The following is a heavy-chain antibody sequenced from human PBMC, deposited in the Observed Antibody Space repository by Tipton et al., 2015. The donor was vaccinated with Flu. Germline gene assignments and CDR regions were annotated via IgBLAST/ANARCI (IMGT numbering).Heavy chain of an antibody. CDR3: ARDLGGGSGWYRYFDI. Sequence: LRLSCTVSGGSITSYYWSWIRQPPGKGLEWIGYIYYSGSTNYNPSLKSRVTISVDWSKNQFSLNLTSVTAADTAVYYCARDLGGGSGWYRYFDIWGQGTLVTVSS. D-gene: IGHD6-19*01. J-gene: IGHJ4*02. V-gene: IGHV4-59*12. CDR1: GGSITSYY. CDR2: IYYSGST.